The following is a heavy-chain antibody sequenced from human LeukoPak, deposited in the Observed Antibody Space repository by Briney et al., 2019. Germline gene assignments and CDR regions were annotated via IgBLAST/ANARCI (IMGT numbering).Heavy chain of an antibody. J-gene: IGHJ6*03. D-gene: IGHD3-22*01. CDR1: GGSISSSSYY. V-gene: IGHV4-39*01. CDR2: IYYSGST. CDR3: ARVRYYDSSGYYYYYYMDV. Sequence: SETLSLTCTVSGGSISSSSYYWGWIRQPPGKGLEWIGSIYYSGSTYYNPSLKSRVTISVDTSKNQFSLKLSSVTAADTAVYYCARVRYYDSSGYYYYYYMDVWGKGTTVTISS.